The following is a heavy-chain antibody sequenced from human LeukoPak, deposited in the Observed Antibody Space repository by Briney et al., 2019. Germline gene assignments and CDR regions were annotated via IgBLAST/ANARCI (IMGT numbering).Heavy chain of an antibody. CDR1: GYAFTSYG. Sequence: ASVKVSCKASGYAFTSYGLHWVRQAPGQRLEWMGWINAGNGNTKYSQKFQGRVTITRDTSASTAYMELSSLRSEDTAVYYCAREIYCSGGSCYPLGYWGQGTLVTVSS. V-gene: IGHV1-3*01. J-gene: IGHJ4*02. CDR3: AREIYCSGGSCYPLGY. D-gene: IGHD2-15*01. CDR2: INAGNGNT.